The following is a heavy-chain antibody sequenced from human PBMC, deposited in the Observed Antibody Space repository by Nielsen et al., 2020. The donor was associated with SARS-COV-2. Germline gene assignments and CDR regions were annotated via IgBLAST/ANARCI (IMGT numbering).Heavy chain of an antibody. J-gene: IGHJ4*02. V-gene: IGHV3-48*04. CDR3: ARETPYYGDWVLYFDY. CDR2: ISSSGRTI. CDR1: GFTFSSYW. Sequence: GESLKISCAASGFTFSSYWMHWVRQAPGKGLEWVSYISSSGRTIYYADSVKGRFTISRDNAKNSLYLQMNSLRAENTAVYYCARETPYYGDWVLYFDYWGQGTLVTVSS. D-gene: IGHD4-17*01.